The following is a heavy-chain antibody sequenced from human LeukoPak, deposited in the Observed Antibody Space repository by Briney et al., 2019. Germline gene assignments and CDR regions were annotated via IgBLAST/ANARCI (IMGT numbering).Heavy chain of an antibody. D-gene: IGHD2-15*01. V-gene: IGHV6-1*01. CDR1: GDSVSSNSAA. J-gene: IGHJ4*02. CDR3: ARQRLYCSGGSCYQEFDY. Sequence: SQTLSLTCAISGDSVSSNSAAWNWIRQSPSRGLEWLGRTYYRSKWYNDYAVSVKSRITINPDTSKNQFSLQLSSVTPEDTAVYYCARQRLYCSGGSCYQEFDYWGQGTLVTVSS. CDR2: TYYRSKWYN.